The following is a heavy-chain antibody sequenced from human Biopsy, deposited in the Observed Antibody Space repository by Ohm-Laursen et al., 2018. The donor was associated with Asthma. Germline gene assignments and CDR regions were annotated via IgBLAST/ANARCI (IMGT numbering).Heavy chain of an antibody. Sequence: SLRLSCAASRFTFSHYGMHRVRQAAGKGPDWVAVISFDGSNKNYTDSVKGRFTISRDNSRNNLNLQRNSLRDEDTAVYYCAKDVSPRCKLRRGHDYWGQGTLVTVSS. CDR3: AKDVSPRCKLRRGHDY. CDR2: ISFDGSNK. CDR1: RFTFSHYG. V-gene: IGHV3-30*18. D-gene: IGHD4-17*01. J-gene: IGHJ4*02.